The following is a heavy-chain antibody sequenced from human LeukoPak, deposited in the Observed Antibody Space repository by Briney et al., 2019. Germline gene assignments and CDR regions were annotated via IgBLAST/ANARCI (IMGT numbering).Heavy chain of an antibody. CDR3: AKDLDIVVPRAFDY. CDR2: ISGSGGST. J-gene: IGHJ4*02. Sequence: GGSLRLSCAASGFTFSSYAMSWVRQAPGKGLEWVSTISGSGGSTHFADSVKGRFTISRDNSKNTLYLQMSSLRAEDTAVYYCAKDLDIVVPRAFDYWGQGTLVTVSS. CDR1: GFTFSSYA. V-gene: IGHV3-23*01. D-gene: IGHD2-15*01.